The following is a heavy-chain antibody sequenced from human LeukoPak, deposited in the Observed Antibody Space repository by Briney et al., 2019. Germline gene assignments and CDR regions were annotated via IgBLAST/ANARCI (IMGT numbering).Heavy chain of an antibody. V-gene: IGHV3-43*02. Sequence: PGGSLRLACAASGFTFDDYAMHWVRQGPGKSLGWVSLINENGDIAYYGDSVRGRFTVSRDNAKNSLYLQMNSLTTEDTALYYCAKARWEPNFDYWGQGTLVTVSS. CDR1: GFTFDDYA. CDR2: INENGDIA. CDR3: AKARWEPNFDY. J-gene: IGHJ4*02. D-gene: IGHD1-26*01.